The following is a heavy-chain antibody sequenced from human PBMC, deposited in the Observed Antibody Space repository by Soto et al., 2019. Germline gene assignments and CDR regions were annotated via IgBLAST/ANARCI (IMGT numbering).Heavy chain of an antibody. V-gene: IGHV1-69*12. CDR1: GGTFSNYA. Sequence: QVQLVQSGAEVKKPGSSVKVSCKVSGGTFSNYAIDWVRLAPGHGLEWMGGIVPIFGTTYYTQKFQGRATIIADDSTTTADLEMSSLRSEDTAICDWARVEAVAGLYNYHGLDVWGQGTAVTVSS. J-gene: IGHJ6*02. CDR2: IVPIFGTT. CDR3: ARVEAVAGLYNYHGLDV. D-gene: IGHD6-19*01.